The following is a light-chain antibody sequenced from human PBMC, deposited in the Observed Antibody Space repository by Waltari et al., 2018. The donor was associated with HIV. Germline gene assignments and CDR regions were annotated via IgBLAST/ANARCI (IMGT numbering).Light chain of an antibody. J-gene: IGKJ1*01. Sequence: IVLTQSPGTLSLSPGERATLSCRASQSIINNYLAWFQQRPGQAPRLLIYAASSRATGTPDRFSGSGSGTDFTLTISRLEPEDFAVYYCQQYSSSQWTFGQGTKVEIK. CDR3: QQYSSSQWT. CDR2: AAS. CDR1: QSIINNY. V-gene: IGKV3-20*01.